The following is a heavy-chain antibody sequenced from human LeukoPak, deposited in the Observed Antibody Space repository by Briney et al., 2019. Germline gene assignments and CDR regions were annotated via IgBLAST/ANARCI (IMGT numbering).Heavy chain of an antibody. CDR2: ISWNSGSI. Sequence: GRSLRLSCAASGFTFDDYAMHWVRQAPGKGLEWVSGISWNSGSIGYADSVKGRFTISRDNAKNSLYLQMNSLRAEDTALYYCAKSREYYYYYGMGVWGQGTTVTVSS. CDR3: AKSREYYYYYGMGV. J-gene: IGHJ6*02. V-gene: IGHV3-9*01. CDR1: GFTFDDYA.